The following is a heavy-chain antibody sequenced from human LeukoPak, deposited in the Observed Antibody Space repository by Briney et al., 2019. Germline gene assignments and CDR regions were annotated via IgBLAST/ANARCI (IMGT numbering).Heavy chain of an antibody. D-gene: IGHD3-22*01. CDR1: GFTLSSYW. J-gene: IGHJ4*02. CDR3: TTSSGWRFDY. Sequence: GGSLRLSCVASGFTLSSYWMSWVRQAPGKGLEWVANIREDGNEKYYVDSVKGRFTISRDNAKNSLWLQMNSLRAEDTAVYYCTTSSGWRFDYWGQGTLVAVSS. CDR2: IREDGNEK. V-gene: IGHV3-7*01.